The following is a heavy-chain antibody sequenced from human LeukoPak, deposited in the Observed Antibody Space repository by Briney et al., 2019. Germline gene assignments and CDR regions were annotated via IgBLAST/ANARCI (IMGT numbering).Heavy chain of an antibody. Sequence: GSLRLSCAASGFTFSSYAMHWVRQAPGKGLEWVAVISYDGSNKYYADSVKGRFTISRDNSKNTLYLQMNSLRAEDTAVYYCASITVTSDAFDIWGQGTMVTVSS. V-gene: IGHV3-30-3*01. D-gene: IGHD4-17*01. J-gene: IGHJ3*02. CDR3: ASITVTSDAFDI. CDR2: ISYDGSNK. CDR1: GFTFSSYA.